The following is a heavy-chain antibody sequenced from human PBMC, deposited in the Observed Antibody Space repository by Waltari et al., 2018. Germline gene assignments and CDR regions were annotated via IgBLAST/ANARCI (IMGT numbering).Heavy chain of an antibody. CDR3: AKGGREDYFDY. CDR1: GFTFDDYA. D-gene: IGHD1-26*01. Sequence: EVQLVESGGGLVQPGRSLRLSCAASGFTFDDYAMHWVRQAPGKGLEWVSGISWNSGSICYADSVKGRFTISRDNAKNSLYLQMNSLRAEDMALYYCAKGGREDYFDYWGQGTLVTVSS. V-gene: IGHV3-9*03. J-gene: IGHJ4*02. CDR2: ISWNSGSI.